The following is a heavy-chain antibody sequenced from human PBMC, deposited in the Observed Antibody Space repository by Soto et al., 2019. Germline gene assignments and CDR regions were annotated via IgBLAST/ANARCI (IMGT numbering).Heavy chain of an antibody. CDR2: IWYDGSNK. CDR1: GFTFSSYG. D-gene: IGHD6-13*01. CDR3: ARDGTAVGYFQH. Sequence: QVQLVESGGGVVQPGRSLRLSCAASGFTFSSYGMHWVRQAPGKGLEWVAVIWYDGSNKYYADSVKGRFTISRDNSKHTLYLQMNSLRAEDTAVYYCARDGTAVGYFQHWGQGTLVTVSS. J-gene: IGHJ1*01. V-gene: IGHV3-33*01.